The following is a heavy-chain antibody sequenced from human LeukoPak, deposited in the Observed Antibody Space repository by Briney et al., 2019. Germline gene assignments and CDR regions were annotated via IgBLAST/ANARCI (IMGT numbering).Heavy chain of an antibody. V-gene: IGHV4-34*01. D-gene: IGHD4-11*01. CDR3: ARLQRRTRECWFDP. CDR2: INHSGST. CDR1: GGSFSGYY. J-gene: IGHJ5*02. Sequence: SETLSLTCAVYGGSFSGYYWSWIRQPPGKGLEWIGEINHSGSTNYNPSLKSRVTISVDTSKNQFSLKLSSVTAADTAVYYCARLQRRTRECWFDPWGQRTLVTVSS.